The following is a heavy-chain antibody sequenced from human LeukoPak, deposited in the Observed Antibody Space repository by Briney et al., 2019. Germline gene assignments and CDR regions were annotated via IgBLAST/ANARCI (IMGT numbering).Heavy chain of an antibody. CDR1: GITLSSYT. D-gene: IGHD1-7*01. CDR3: APSVKLEYFFDY. V-gene: IGHV3-21*01. CDR2: IGNSGYI. Sequence: GGSLRLSCAGSGITLSSYTINWVRQAPGRGLEWVSSIGNSGYIHYADSVRGRFTISRDNAKNSLFLQMKSLRAEDTAVYYCAPSVKLEYFFDYWGQGTLVTVSS. J-gene: IGHJ4*02.